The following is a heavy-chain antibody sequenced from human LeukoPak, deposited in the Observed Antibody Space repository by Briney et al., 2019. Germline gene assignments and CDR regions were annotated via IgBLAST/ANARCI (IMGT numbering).Heavy chain of an antibody. CDR1: GITLSNYG. D-gene: IGHD1-26*01. Sequence: PGGSLRLSCAVSGITLSNYGMSWVRQAPGKGLEWIGSIYHSGSTYYNPSLKSRVTISVDTSKNQFSLKLSSVTAADTAVYYCARSYSGSYYYFDYWGQGTLVTVSS. CDR2: IYHSGST. J-gene: IGHJ4*02. CDR3: ARSYSGSYYYFDY. V-gene: IGHV4-38-2*01.